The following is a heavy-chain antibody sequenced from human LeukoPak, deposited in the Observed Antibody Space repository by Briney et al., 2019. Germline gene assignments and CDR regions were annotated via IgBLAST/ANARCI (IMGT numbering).Heavy chain of an antibody. Sequence: PSETLSLTCTVSGGSISSYYWSWIRQPAGKGLEWIGRIYTSGSTNSNASLKSRVSMSVDTSKNQFSLKLSSVTAADTAVFYCARENSGSYREFDYWGQGTLVTFSS. CDR1: GGSISSYY. D-gene: IGHD1-26*01. J-gene: IGHJ4*02. CDR3: ARENSGSYREFDY. V-gene: IGHV4-4*07. CDR2: IYTSGST.